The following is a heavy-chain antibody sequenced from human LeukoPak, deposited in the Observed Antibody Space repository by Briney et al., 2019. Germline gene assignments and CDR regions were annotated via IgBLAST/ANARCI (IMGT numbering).Heavy chain of an antibody. CDR1: GFTFTTYW. J-gene: IGHJ6*02. D-gene: IGHD3-10*01. CDR3: AKDMVPSYYYGMDV. CDR2: IKQDGSEK. Sequence: GGSLRLSCAASGFTFTTYWMTWVRQAPGKGLEWVANIKQDGSEKYYVDSVKGRFTISRDNAKNSLYLQMNSLRAEDTAVYYCAKDMVPSYYYGMDVWGQGTTVTVSS. V-gene: IGHV3-7*01.